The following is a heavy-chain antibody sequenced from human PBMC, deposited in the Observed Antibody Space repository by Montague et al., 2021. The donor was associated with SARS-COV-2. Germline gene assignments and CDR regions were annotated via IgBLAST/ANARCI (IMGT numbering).Heavy chain of an antibody. J-gene: IGHJ5*02. CDR1: GGSISSYY. D-gene: IGHD3-22*01. V-gene: IGHV4-59*08. CDR3: ARLPDTSGRAWFDP. CDR2: IYYSGST. Sequence: SETLSLTCTVSGGSISSYYWSWIRQPPGKGLEWIGYIYYSGSTNHNPSLKSRVTISIDTSKNQFSLKLSSVTAADTAVFYCARLPDTSGRAWFDPWGQGTLVTVSS.